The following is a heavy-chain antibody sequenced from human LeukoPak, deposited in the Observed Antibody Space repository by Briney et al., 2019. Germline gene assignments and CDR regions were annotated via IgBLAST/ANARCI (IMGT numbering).Heavy chain of an antibody. CDR3: AKDRGYCSSTSCYTEYYFDY. V-gene: IGHV3-23*01. CDR1: GFTFSDAW. CDR2: ISGSGGST. D-gene: IGHD2-2*02. Sequence: GGSLRLSCAASGFTFSDAWMRWGRQAPGKGLEWVSAISGSGGSTYYADSVKGRFTISRDNSKNTLYLQMNSLRAEDTAVYYCAKDRGYCSSTSCYTEYYFDYWGQGTLVTVSS. J-gene: IGHJ4*02.